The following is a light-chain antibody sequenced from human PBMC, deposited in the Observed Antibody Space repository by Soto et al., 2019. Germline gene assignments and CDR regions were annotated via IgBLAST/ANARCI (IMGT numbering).Light chain of an antibody. V-gene: IGKV3-20*01. J-gene: IGKJ1*01. CDR1: QSVSSYY. Sequence: IVLTQSPVTLSLSPGERATVSCRARQSVSSYYLAWYQQKPGQAPRLLIYAASSRATGIPDRFSGGGSGTDFTLTISRLEPEDFAVYYCQQCGSSPWTFGQGTKVDIK. CDR3: QQCGSSPWT. CDR2: AAS.